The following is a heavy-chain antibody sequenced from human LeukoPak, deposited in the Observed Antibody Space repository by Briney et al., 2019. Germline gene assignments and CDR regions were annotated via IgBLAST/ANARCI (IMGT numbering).Heavy chain of an antibody. V-gene: IGHV4-34*01. CDR1: GGSFSGYY. CDR2: INHSGST. Sequence: SETLSLTCAVYGGSFSGYYWSWIRQPPGKGLEWIGEINHSGSTNYNPSLKSRVTISVDTSKNQFSLNLYSVTAADTAVYYCASGALSSGYYYVAAFDIWGQGTMVTVSS. J-gene: IGHJ3*02. CDR3: ASGALSSGYYYVAAFDI. D-gene: IGHD3-22*01.